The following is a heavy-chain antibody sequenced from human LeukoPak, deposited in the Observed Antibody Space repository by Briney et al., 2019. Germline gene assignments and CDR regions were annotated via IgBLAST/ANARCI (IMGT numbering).Heavy chain of an antibody. CDR2: TYYRSTWYN. V-gene: IGHV6-1*01. Sequence: HSQTLSLTCAISGDSVSSNGVTWNWIRQSPSRGLEWLGRTYYRSTWYNDYAVSVRGRITVNPDTSKNQFSLHLNSVTPEDTAVYYSAREAITGDHRSFDYWGQGTLVTVSS. CDR1: GDSVSSNGVT. J-gene: IGHJ4*02. CDR3: AREAITGDHRSFDY. D-gene: IGHD7-27*01.